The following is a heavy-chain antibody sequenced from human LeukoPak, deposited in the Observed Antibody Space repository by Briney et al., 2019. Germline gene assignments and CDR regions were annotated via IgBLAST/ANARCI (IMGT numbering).Heavy chain of an antibody. D-gene: IGHD4-17*01. J-gene: IGHJ6*03. V-gene: IGHV7-4-1*02. CDR1: GYTFTSYA. CDR2: INTNTGNP. CDR3: ATGLTTVPLFYYYYYMDV. Sequence: ASVKVSCKASGYTFTSYAMNWVRQAPGQGLEWMGWINTNTGNPTYAQGFTGRFVFSLDTSVSTAYLQISSLKAEDTAVYYCATGLTTVPLFYYYYYMDVWGKGTTVTVSS.